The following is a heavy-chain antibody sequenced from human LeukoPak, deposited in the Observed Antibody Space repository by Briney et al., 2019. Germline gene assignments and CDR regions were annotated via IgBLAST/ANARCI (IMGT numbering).Heavy chain of an antibody. CDR2: ISSDGSNK. V-gene: IGHV3-30-3*01. Sequence: PGRSLRLSCAASGFTFSNYAMHWVRQAPGKGLEWVAVISSDGSNKHYADSVKGRFTISRDNSKNTLYLQMNSLRAEDTAVYSCASHYDTSGYHYFDFWGQGTLVTVSS. D-gene: IGHD3-22*01. CDR1: GFTFSNYA. J-gene: IGHJ4*02. CDR3: ASHYDTSGYHYFDF.